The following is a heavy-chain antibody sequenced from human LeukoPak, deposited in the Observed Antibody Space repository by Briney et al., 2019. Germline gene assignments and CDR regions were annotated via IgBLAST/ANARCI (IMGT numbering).Heavy chain of an antibody. D-gene: IGHD5-18*01. CDR2: ISSSTSYI. Sequence: GGSLRLSCAASAFSFSNYNMNWVRQAPGKGLEWVSSISSSTSYIYYADSVKGRFTISRDNAKNTLYLQMNSLRAEDTAVYYCAKEVYSYGPPIDYWGQGTLVTVSS. J-gene: IGHJ4*02. CDR3: AKEVYSYGPPIDY. CDR1: AFSFSNYN. V-gene: IGHV3-21*04.